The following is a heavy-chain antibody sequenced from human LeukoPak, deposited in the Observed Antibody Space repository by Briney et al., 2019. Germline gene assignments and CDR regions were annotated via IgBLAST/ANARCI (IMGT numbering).Heavy chain of an antibody. Sequence: GGSLRLSCAASGFTFSSYGMHWVRQAPGKGLEWVAVISYDGSNRYYADSVKGRFTISRDNSKNTLYLQMNSLRAEDTAVYYCAKDVSALSHYYGMDVWGQGTTVTVSS. CDR2: ISYDGSNR. J-gene: IGHJ6*02. V-gene: IGHV3-30*18. CDR3: AKDVSALSHYYGMDV. D-gene: IGHD2/OR15-2a*01. CDR1: GFTFSSYG.